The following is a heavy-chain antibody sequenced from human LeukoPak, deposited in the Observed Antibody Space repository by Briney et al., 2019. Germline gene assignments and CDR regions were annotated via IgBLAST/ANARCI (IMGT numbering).Heavy chain of an antibody. V-gene: IGHV3-11*06. J-gene: IGHJ4*02. D-gene: IGHD3-10*01. CDR2: ISSSSSYT. Sequence: SGGSLRLSCAASGFTFSDYYMSWIRQAPGKGLEWVSYISSSSSYTNYADSVKGRFTISRDNAKNSLYLQMNSLRAEDTAVYFCARQTCSSGSYLVDYWGQGTLVTVSS. CDR3: ARQTCSSGSYLVDY. CDR1: GFTFSDYY.